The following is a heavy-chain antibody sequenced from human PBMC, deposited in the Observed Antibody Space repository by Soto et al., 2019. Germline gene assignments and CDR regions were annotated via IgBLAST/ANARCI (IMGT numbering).Heavy chain of an antibody. Sequence: PGGSLRLSCAASGFTFSSYAMSWVRQAPGKGLEWVSAISGSGGSTYYADSVKGRFTISRDNSKNTLYLQMNSLRAEDTAVYYCAKVGKSGFRIAAAIDYWGQGTLVTVSS. CDR3: AKVGKSGFRIAAAIDY. D-gene: IGHD6-13*01. CDR1: GFTFSSYA. CDR2: ISGSGGST. V-gene: IGHV3-23*01. J-gene: IGHJ4*02.